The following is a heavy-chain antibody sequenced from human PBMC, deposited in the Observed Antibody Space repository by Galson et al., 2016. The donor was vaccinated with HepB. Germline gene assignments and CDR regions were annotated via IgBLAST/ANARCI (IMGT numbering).Heavy chain of an antibody. CDR3: AREGAWYNVEFLSWSYGMDV. J-gene: IGHJ6*02. CDR1: GYTFSSYG. D-gene: IGHD1-14*01. Sequence: SVKVSCKASGYTFSSYGINWVRQAPGQGLEWMAWISVYNGNTNYAQKLQGRVTMTTDTSTSTAYMELRSLRPDDTAVYYCAREGAWYNVEFLSWSYGMDVWGQGTTVTVSS. V-gene: IGHV1-18*01. CDR2: ISVYNGNT.